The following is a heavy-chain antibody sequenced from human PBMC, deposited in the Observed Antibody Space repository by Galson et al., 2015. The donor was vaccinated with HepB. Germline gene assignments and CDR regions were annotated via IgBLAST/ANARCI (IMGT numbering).Heavy chain of an antibody. Sequence: SLRLSCAASGFTFSTYAMSWVRQAPGKGLEWVSAIRDRGISTYYADSVKGRFTISSDNSKNTMYLQMNDLRAEDAAVYYCARRLPGYYDFWTGPFDSWGQGTLVTVSS. V-gene: IGHV3-23*01. CDR3: ARRLPGYYDFWTGPFDS. CDR1: GFTFSTYA. CDR2: IRDRGIST. J-gene: IGHJ4*02. D-gene: IGHD3-3*01.